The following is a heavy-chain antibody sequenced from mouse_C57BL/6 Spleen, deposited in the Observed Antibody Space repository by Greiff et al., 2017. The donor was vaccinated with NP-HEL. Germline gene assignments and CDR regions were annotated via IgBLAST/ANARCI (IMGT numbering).Heavy chain of an antibody. V-gene: IGHV1-64*01. D-gene: IGHD2-4*01. CDR3: ARGEGLRRAETFAY. J-gene: IGHJ3*01. CDR1: GYTFTSYW. Sequence: QVQLQQPGAELVKPGASVKLSCKASGYTFTSYWMHWVKQRPGQGLEWIGMIHPNSGSTNYNEKFKSKATLTVDKSSSTAYMQLSSLTSEDSAVYYCARGEGLRRAETFAYWGQGTLVTVSA. CDR2: IHPNSGST.